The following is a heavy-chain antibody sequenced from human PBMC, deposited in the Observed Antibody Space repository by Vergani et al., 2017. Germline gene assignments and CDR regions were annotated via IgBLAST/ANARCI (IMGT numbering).Heavy chain of an antibody. D-gene: IGHD6-19*01. J-gene: IGHJ6*02. CDR1: GGSISSYY. V-gene: IGHV4-59*08. CDR3: ARHGAVAGTYYYYGMDV. CDR2: IYYSGST. Sequence: QVQLQESGPGLVKPSETLSLTCTVSGGSISSYYWSWIRQPPGKGLEWIGDIYYSGSTNYNPSLKSRVTISVDTSKNQFSLKLSSVTAADTAVYYCARHGAVAGTYYYYGMDVWGQGTTVTVSS.